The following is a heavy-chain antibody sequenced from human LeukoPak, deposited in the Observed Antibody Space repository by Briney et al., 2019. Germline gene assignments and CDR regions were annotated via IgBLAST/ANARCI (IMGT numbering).Heavy chain of an antibody. J-gene: IGHJ3*02. D-gene: IGHD3-22*01. V-gene: IGHV3-74*01. CDR2: INSDGSST. Sequence: AGGSLRLFCAASGFIFSTYSMHWVRQAPGKGLVWVSRINSDGSSTSYADSVKGRFTISRDNAKNTLYLQMNSLRAEDTAVYYCARVHITTDAFDIWGQGTMVTVSS. CDR1: GFIFSTYS. CDR3: ARVHITTDAFDI.